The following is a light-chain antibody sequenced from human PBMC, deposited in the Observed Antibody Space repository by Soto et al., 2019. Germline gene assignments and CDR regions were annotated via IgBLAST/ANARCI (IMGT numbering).Light chain of an antibody. J-gene: IGKJ2*01. Sequence: DIQMTQSPSTLSASAGDRVTITCRASQSINNWLAWYQLKPGKAPKLLIYGASSLESGVPSRFSGSGSGTEFTLTISSLQPDDFATYYCQHYNGYFGQGTKLELK. V-gene: IGKV1-5*03. CDR1: QSINNW. CDR3: QHYNGY. CDR2: GAS.